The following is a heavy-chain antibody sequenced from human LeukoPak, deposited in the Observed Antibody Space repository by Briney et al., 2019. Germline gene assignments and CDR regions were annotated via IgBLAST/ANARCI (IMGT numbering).Heavy chain of an antibody. CDR1: GGSISSGNYF. CDR3: ARSFWGTTAISYFDL. J-gene: IGHJ4*01. Sequence: IPSETLSLTCTVSGGSISSGNYFWSGIRQPPGKGLEGIGYIYHSGYTNYNPSLKSRVTLSVDKSKNQFSLKMSSVTAADTAVYYCARSFWGTTAISYFDLWGQGALVTVSS. CDR2: IYHSGYT. V-gene: IGHV4-30-2*01. D-gene: IGHD1-1*01.